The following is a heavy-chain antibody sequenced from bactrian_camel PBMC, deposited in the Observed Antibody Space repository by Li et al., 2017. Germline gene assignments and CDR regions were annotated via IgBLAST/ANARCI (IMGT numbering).Heavy chain of an antibody. CDR1: GDNYSGYS. V-gene: IGHV3S26*01. J-gene: IGHJ4*01. CDR3: VRDLLSYSDYDTDTSGNY. CDR2: IFSGGGAM. Sequence: HVQLVESGGGSVQAGGSLTLTCSVFGDNYSGYSMAWFRQFPGKEREGVASIFSGGGAMRYANSVKGRFTITRDNAKNTLTLQMDSLKPDDTAVYYCVRDLLSYSDYDTDTSGNYWGQGTQVTVS. D-gene: IGHD4*01.